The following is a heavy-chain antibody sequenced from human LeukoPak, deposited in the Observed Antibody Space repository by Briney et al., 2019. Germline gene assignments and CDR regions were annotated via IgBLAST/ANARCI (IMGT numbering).Heavy chain of an antibody. CDR1: GYTFTSYG. J-gene: IGHJ4*02. CDR2: ISAYNGNT. Sequence: GASVKVSCKASGYTFTSYGISWVRQAPGQGLEWMGWISAYNGNTNYAQKLLGRVTMTTDTSTSTAYMELRSLRSDDTAVYYCARDRYSSSWYQPFDYWGQGTLVTVSS. D-gene: IGHD6-13*01. V-gene: IGHV1-18*01. CDR3: ARDRYSSSWYQPFDY.